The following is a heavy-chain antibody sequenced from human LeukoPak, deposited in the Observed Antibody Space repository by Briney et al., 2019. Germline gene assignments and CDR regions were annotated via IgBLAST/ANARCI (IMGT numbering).Heavy chain of an antibody. J-gene: IGHJ5*02. D-gene: IGHD6-6*01. CDR3: ARIVSIAEENWFDP. V-gene: IGHV3-30*01. CDR1: GFTFSYYA. CDR2: ISYDGSNK. Sequence: GGSLRPSCAASGFTFSYYAMHWVRQAPGKGLEWVAVISYDGSNKFYADSVRGRFTISRDNSKSTLYLQMNSLRAEDTAVYYCARIVSIAEENWFDPWGQGTLVTVSS.